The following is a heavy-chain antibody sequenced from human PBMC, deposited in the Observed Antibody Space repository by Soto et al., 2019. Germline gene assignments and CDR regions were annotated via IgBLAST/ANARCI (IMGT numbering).Heavy chain of an antibody. V-gene: IGHV4-39*01. CDR2: IYYSGST. Sequence: PSETLSLTCTVTGDSISSRSYYWGWIRQPPGKGLEWIGSIYYSGSTYNNPSLRSRVSMSIDTSKDQFSLKLKSVTAADTALYFCARQRSSVVTKAYFDVWGPGSLVTV. D-gene: IGHD4-17*01. J-gene: IGHJ4*02. CDR1: GDSISSRSYY. CDR3: ARQRSSVVTKAYFDV.